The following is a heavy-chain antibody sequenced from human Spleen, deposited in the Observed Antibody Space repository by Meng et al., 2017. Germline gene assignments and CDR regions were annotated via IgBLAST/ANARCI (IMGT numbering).Heavy chain of an antibody. D-gene: IGHD2-21*01. CDR2: ISQGSGRT. V-gene: IGHV4-34*01. CDR3: VRNEGYSFGA. Sequence: QVQLQQWGAGLLKPSETLSLTCAVYGGSFSGYYWSWIRQPPGKGLEWIGEISQGSGRTNYNPSLKSRVTISLDKSKNQFSLNVNSVTAADTAAYYCVRNEGYSFGAWGQGTLVTVSS. CDR1: GGSFSGYY. J-gene: IGHJ5*02.